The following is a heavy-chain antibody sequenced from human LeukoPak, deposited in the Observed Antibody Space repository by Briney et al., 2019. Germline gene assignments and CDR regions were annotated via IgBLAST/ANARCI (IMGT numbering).Heavy chain of an antibody. CDR3: ARGRIVVVPAAMSGDYYYYYYMDV. Sequence: PGGSLRLSCAASGFTFDDYGMSWVRQAPGKGLEWVSGINWNGGSTGYADSVKGRFTISRDNAKNSLYLQMNSLRAEDTALYYCARGRIVVVPAAMSGDYYYYYYMDVWGKGTTVTVSS. J-gene: IGHJ6*03. CDR1: GFTFDDYG. V-gene: IGHV3-20*04. CDR2: INWNGGST. D-gene: IGHD2-2*01.